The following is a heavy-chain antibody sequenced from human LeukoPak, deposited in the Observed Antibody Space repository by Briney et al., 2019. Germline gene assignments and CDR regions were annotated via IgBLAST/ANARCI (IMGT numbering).Heavy chain of an antibody. Sequence: PSETLSLTCTVSGGSISSGGYYWSWIRQPPGKGLEWIGYIYYSGSTYYNPSLKSRVTISVDTSKNQFSLKPSSVTAADTAVYYCAREHSGSYIFDYWGQGTLVTVSS. D-gene: IGHD1-26*01. CDR1: GGSISSGGYY. J-gene: IGHJ4*02. CDR3: AREHSGSYIFDY. V-gene: IGHV4-30-4*08. CDR2: IYYSGST.